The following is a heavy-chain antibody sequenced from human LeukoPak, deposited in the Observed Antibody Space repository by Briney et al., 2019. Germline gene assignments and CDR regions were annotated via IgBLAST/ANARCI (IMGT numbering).Heavy chain of an antibody. Sequence: GGSLRLSCAASGFTFSNAWMSWVRQAPGKGLEWVGRIKSKTDGGTTDYAAPVKGRFTISRDDSKNTLYLQMNSLKTEDTAVYYCTTGRYCSGGSCYTHSDFDYWGQGTLVTVSS. CDR2: IKSKTDGGTT. CDR1: GFTFSNAW. D-gene: IGHD2-15*01. V-gene: IGHV3-15*01. CDR3: TTGRYCSGGSCYTHSDFDY. J-gene: IGHJ4*02.